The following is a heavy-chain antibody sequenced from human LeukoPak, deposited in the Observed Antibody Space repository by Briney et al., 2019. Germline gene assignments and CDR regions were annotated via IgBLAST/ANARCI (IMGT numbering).Heavy chain of an antibody. CDR3: ARLREIPVFGVVTKSTSYFDY. CDR1: GFTFTNYW. CDR2: IKQDRSEK. Sequence: GGSLRLSCAASGFTFTNYWMSWVRQAPGKGLELVANIKQDRSEKYYVDSVKRRFTISRDNAKNSLYLQMNSLRAEDTAVYYCARLREIPVFGVVTKSTSYFDYWGQGTLVTVSS. V-gene: IGHV3-7*01. D-gene: IGHD3-3*01. J-gene: IGHJ4*02.